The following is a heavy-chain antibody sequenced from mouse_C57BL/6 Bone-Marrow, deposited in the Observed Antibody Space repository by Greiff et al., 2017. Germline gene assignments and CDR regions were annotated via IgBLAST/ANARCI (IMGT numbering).Heavy chain of an antibody. CDR1: GYAFSSSW. V-gene: IGHV1-82*01. CDR3: ASLNYYGDY. Sequence: VMLVESGPELVKPGASVKISCKASGYAFSSSWMNWVKQRPGKGLEWIGRIYPGDGDTNYNGKLKGKATLTADKSSSTAYMQLSGLTSEDYAVYFCASLNYYGDYWGQGTTLTVSS. CDR2: IYPGDGDT. J-gene: IGHJ2*01.